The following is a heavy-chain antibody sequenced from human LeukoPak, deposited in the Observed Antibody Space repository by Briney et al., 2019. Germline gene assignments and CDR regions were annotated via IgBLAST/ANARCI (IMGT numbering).Heavy chain of an antibody. J-gene: IGHJ2*01. CDR2: ITPNSGGT. D-gene: IGHD4-23*01. Sequence: ASVKVSCKASGYTFTGYFIHWVRQAPGQGLEWMGWITPNSGGTNYAQNFQGRVTLTRDTSINTAYMELTRLRSDDTAVYYCAREYGGKSVNWYFDIWGSGTLVTVSS. CDR1: GYTFTGYF. CDR3: AREYGGKSVNWYFDI. V-gene: IGHV1-2*02.